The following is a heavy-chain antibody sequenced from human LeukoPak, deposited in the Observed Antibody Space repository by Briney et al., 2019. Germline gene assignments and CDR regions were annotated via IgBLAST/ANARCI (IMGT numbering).Heavy chain of an antibody. V-gene: IGHV4-4*07. Sequence: SETLSLTCTVSGASISSHYWSWIRQSAGKGLECIGRISGSGSVSYNPSLKSRVTISLESSKKQCSLDLSSVTAADTAVYYCARDSRGVIGLYSGGFYLFDYWGQGAVVTVSS. J-gene: IGHJ4*02. CDR3: ARDSRGVIGLYSGGFYLFDY. D-gene: IGHD6-25*01. CDR2: ISGSGSV. CDR1: GASISSHY.